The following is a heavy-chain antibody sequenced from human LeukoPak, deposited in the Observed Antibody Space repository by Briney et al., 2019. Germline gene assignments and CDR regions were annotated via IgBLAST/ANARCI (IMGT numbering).Heavy chain of an antibody. CDR2: INPNGGST. CDR1: GYTFSSYY. Sequence: GASVKVSCKASGYTFSSYYMHWVRQAPGQGLEWLGIINPNGGSTRYAQKFQGRVTMTRDTSTSTVYMELSSLRSEDTAVYYCARGPTGYFDLWGRGTLVTVSS. J-gene: IGHJ2*01. CDR3: ARGPTGYFDL. V-gene: IGHV1-46*01.